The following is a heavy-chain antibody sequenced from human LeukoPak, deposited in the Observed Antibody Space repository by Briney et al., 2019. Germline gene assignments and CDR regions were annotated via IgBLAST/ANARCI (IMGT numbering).Heavy chain of an antibody. CDR3: ARVGQQLVVKPTKTDYYYYYMDV. Sequence: SETLSLTCAVYGGSFSGYYWSWIRQPPGKGLEWIGEINHSGSTNYNPSLKSRVTISVDTSKNQFSLKLSSVTAADTAVYYCARVGQQLVVKPTKTDYYYYYMDVWGKGTTVTVSS. V-gene: IGHV4-34*01. CDR2: INHSGST. D-gene: IGHD6-13*01. CDR1: GGSFSGYY. J-gene: IGHJ6*03.